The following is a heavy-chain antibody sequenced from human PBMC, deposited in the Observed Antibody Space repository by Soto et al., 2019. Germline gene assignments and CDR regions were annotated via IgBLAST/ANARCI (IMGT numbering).Heavy chain of an antibody. CDR2: IFYSGST. V-gene: IGHV4-39*02. J-gene: IGHJ6*02. CDR1: GGSISSISYY. Sequence: SDTLSLTCTVSGGSISSISYYWGWIRQPPGKGLEWIGSIFYSGSTYYNPSLKSRVTISVDTSKNQFSLKLSSVTAADTAVYYCARELGHYYGSGSYYVYYGMDVWGQGTTVT. CDR3: ARELGHYYGSGSYYVYYGMDV. D-gene: IGHD3-10*01.